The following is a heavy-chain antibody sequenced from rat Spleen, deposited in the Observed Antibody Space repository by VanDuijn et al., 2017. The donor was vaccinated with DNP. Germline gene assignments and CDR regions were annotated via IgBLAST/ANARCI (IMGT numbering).Heavy chain of an antibody. D-gene: IGHD1-11*01. V-gene: IGHV5-22*01. CDR2: ISYDGGIT. CDR1: GFTFSGYY. Sequence: EVQLVESGGDLVQPGGSLKLSCAASGFTFSGYYMAWVRQAPTKALEWVAYISYDGGITSYGDSVKGRFTISRDNAKSTLFLQMNSLRSEDMATYYCARQGTEGPFAYWGQGTLVTVSS. J-gene: IGHJ3*01. CDR3: ARQGTEGPFAY.